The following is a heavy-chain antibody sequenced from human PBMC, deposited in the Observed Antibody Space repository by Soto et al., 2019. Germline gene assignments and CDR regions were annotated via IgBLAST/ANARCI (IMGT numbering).Heavy chain of an antibody. D-gene: IGHD5-12*01. J-gene: IGHJ4*02. V-gene: IGHV3-15*01. CDR2: IKTKTGGETT. Sequence: EVQVVESGGGLVKPGGSLRLSCTTSGFIFKNAWMTWVRRAPGRGLEWIGRIKTKTGGETTDYASPMKGRFTISRDDSRSTVFLQMTSLKAEDTAIYYCTATKGAYSAYVSCDFWGQGVLVTVSS. CDR3: TATKGAYSAYVSCDF. CDR1: GFIFKNAW.